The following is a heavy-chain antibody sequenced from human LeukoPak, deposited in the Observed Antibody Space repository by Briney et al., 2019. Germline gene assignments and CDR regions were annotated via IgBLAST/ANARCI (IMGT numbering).Heavy chain of an antibody. CDR3: ARTPPFYDFWSGYSNSYYFDY. CDR2: INHSGST. V-gene: IGHV4-39*07. Sequence: SETLSLTCTVSGGSISSSSYYWSWIRQPPGKGLEWIGEINHSGSTNYNPSLKSRVTVSVDTSKNQFSLKLSSVTAADTAVYYCARTPPFYDFWSGYSNSYYFDYWGQGTLVTVSS. CDR1: GGSISSSSYY. J-gene: IGHJ4*02. D-gene: IGHD3-3*01.